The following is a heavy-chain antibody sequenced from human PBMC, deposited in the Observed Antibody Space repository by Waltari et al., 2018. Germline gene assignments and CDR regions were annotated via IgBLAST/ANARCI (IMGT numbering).Heavy chain of an antibody. CDR2: INPVFGAP. J-gene: IGHJ2*01. CDR3: ASRRDCSGGSCYSHWYFDL. D-gene: IGHD2-15*01. CDR1: GGTFSNYA. V-gene: IGHV1-69*12. Sequence: QVQLVQSGAEVKKPGSSVKVSCKASGGTFSNYAISWVRQAPGQGLEWMGGINPVFGAPQYAQKFQGRVTITADESTNTAYMEMNSLRSEDTAVYYCASRRDCSGGSCYSHWYFDLWGRGILVTVSS.